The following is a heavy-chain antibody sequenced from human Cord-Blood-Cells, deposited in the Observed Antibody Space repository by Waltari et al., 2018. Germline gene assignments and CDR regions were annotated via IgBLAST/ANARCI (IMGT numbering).Heavy chain of an antibody. D-gene: IGHD4-17*01. J-gene: IGHJ4*02. CDR3: ARDTTVTTLSFDY. CDR2: ISYDGNNK. V-gene: IGHV3-30-3*01. CDR1: GFTFSSYA. Sequence: QVQLVESGGGVVQPGRSLRLSCAASGFTFSSYAMHWVRQAPGKRLEWVAVISYDGNNKYVADSVKGRFTISRDNSKNALYLPMNSLRAEDTAVYYCARDTTVTTLSFDYWGQGTLVTVSS.